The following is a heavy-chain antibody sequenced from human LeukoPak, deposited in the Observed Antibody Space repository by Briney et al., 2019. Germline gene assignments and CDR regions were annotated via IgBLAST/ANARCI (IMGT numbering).Heavy chain of an antibody. CDR2: ISWNSGSI. CDR1: GFTFDDYA. D-gene: IGHD4-23*01. CDR3: ARVVGHYGGN. V-gene: IGHV3-9*01. Sequence: GGSLRLSCAASGFTFDDYAMHWVRRAPGKGLEWVSGISWNSGSIGYADSVKGRFTISRDNAKNSLYLQMNSLRAEDTAVYYCARVVGHYGGNWGQGTLVTVSS. J-gene: IGHJ4*02.